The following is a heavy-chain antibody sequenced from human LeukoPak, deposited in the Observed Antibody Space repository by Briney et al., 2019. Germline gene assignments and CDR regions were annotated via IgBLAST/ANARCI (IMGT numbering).Heavy chain of an antibody. D-gene: IGHD2-2*02. J-gene: IGHJ5*02. CDR1: GGSISSGDYY. Sequence: PSETLSLTCTVSGGSISSGDYYWSWIRQSLGKGLEWIGYIYSSRNTIYNPSLRGRVTMSLDTSKNQFSLKLNSVTAADTAVYYCARYDCSSATCYTWWFDPWGQGTLVTVSS. CDR2: IYSSRNT. CDR3: ARYDCSSATCYTWWFDP. V-gene: IGHV4-61*08.